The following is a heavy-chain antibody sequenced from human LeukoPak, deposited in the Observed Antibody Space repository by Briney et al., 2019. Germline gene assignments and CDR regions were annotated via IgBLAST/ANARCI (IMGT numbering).Heavy chain of an antibody. Sequence: SETLSLTCAVYGGSFSGYYWSWVRQPPGKGLEWIGEINHSGSTNYNPSLKSRVTISVDTSKNKFSLKRSSVTAADTAVYYCASLASPMVYEGYFDYWGQGTLVTVSS. J-gene: IGHJ4*02. CDR1: GGSFSGYY. CDR2: INHSGST. D-gene: IGHD2-8*01. CDR3: ASLASPMVYEGYFDY. V-gene: IGHV4-34*01.